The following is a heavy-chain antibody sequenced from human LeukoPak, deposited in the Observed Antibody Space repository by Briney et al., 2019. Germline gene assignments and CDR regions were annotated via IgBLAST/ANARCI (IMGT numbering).Heavy chain of an antibody. Sequence: ASVKVSCKASGYTFTSYGISWVRQAPGQGLEWMGWISAYNGNTNYAQKLQGRVTMTTDTSTSTAYMELRSLRSDDTAVYYCAREPLPVVAARDAFDIWGQGTMITVSS. V-gene: IGHV1-18*01. CDR2: ISAYNGNT. D-gene: IGHD3-22*01. CDR1: GYTFTSYG. CDR3: AREPLPVVAARDAFDI. J-gene: IGHJ3*02.